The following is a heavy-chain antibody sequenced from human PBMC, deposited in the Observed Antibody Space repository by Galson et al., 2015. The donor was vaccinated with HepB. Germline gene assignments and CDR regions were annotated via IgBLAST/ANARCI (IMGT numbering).Heavy chain of an antibody. CDR3: AKDLEYQGVWFGVHFGLHY. CDR2: ISGSGGST. J-gene: IGHJ4*02. CDR1: GFTFSSYA. D-gene: IGHD3-10*01. Sequence: SLRLSCAASGFTFSSYAMSWVRQAPGKGLEWVSAISGSGGSTYYADSVKGRFTISRDNSKNTLYLQMNSLRAEDTAVYYCAKDLEYQGVWFGVHFGLHYWGQGTLVTVSS. V-gene: IGHV3-23*01.